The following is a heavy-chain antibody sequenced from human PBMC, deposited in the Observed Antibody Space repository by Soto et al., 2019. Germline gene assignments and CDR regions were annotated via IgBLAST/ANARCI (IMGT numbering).Heavy chain of an antibody. J-gene: IGHJ5*02. D-gene: IGHD6-19*01. CDR2: NSGST. CDR3: ARHYSSGSRNWFDP. Sequence: SETLSLTCIVSGGSINSSSYFWVWVRQPPGKGLEWIGSNSGSTYYNPSLRSRVTISVDTSKNQFSLKLSSVTAADTAVFYCARHYSSGSRNWFDPWGQGTLVTVSS. CDR1: GGSINSSSYF. V-gene: IGHV4-39*01.